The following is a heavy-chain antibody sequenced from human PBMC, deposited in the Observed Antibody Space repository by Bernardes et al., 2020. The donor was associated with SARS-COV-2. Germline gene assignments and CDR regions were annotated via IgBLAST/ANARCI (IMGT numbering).Heavy chain of an antibody. CDR1: GYTFTSYD. D-gene: IGHD5-12*01. J-gene: IGHJ6*02. Sequence: VKVSCKASGYTFTSYDINWVRQATGQGLEWMGWMNPNSGNTGYAQKFQGRVTMTRNTSISTAYMELSSLRSEDTAVYYCARRGSGYKNYGMDVWGQGTTVTVSS. CDR2: MNPNSGNT. CDR3: ARRGSGYKNYGMDV. V-gene: IGHV1-8*01.